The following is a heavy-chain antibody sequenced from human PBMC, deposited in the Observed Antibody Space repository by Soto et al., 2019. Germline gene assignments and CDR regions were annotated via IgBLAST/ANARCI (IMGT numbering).Heavy chain of an antibody. CDR1: GGSISSGGYY. CDR2: IYYSGST. J-gene: IGHJ3*02. Sequence: QVQLQESGPGLVKPSQTLSLTCTVSGGSISSGGYYWSWIRQHPGKGLEWIGYIYYSGSTYYNPSLKSRVTISVDTSKTQFSLKLSSVTAADTAVYYCARDNSSAHDDAFDIWGQGTMVTVSS. CDR3: ARDNSSAHDDAFDI. D-gene: IGHD3-22*01. V-gene: IGHV4-31*03.